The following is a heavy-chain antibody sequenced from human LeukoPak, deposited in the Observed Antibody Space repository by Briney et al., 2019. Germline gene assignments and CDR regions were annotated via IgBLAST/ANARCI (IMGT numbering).Heavy chain of an antibody. J-gene: IGHJ2*01. CDR1: GGSISSSSYY. V-gene: IGHV4-39*07. Sequence: SETLSLTCTVSGGSISSSSYYWGWIRQPPGKGLEWIGSIYYSGSTYYNPSLKSRVTISVDTSKNQFSLKLSSVTAADTAVYYCARGATTVTSPFYWYFDLWGRGTLVTVSS. CDR2: IYYSGST. CDR3: ARGATTVTSPFYWYFDL. D-gene: IGHD4-17*01.